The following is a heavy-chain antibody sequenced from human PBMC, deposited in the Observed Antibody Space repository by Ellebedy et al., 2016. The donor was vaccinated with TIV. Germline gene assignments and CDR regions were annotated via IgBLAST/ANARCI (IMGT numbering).Heavy chain of an antibody. Sequence: AASVEVSCKASGYTFTSYAMHWVRQAPGQRLEWMGWINAGNGNTKYSQKFQGRVTITRDTSASTAYMELSSLRSEDTAVYYCARASRFLEWLLFDYWGQGTLVTVSS. V-gene: IGHV1-3*01. CDR1: GYTFTSYA. CDR3: ARASRFLEWLLFDY. D-gene: IGHD3-3*01. J-gene: IGHJ4*02. CDR2: INAGNGNT.